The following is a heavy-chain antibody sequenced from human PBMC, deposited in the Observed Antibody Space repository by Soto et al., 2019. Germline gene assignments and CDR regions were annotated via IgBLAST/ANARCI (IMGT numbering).Heavy chain of an antibody. Sequence: EVQLVESGGGLVQPGGSLRLSCAASGFTFSSYDMHWVRQVTGKGLEWVSAIGAAGDTYYPDSVKGRFTISRENANNSLYLQMNSLRAEDTAVYYCASGGWGSSWYEGGSRIDYWGQGTLVTVSS. J-gene: IGHJ4*02. CDR2: IGAAGDT. CDR1: GFTFSSYD. CDR3: ASGGWGSSWYEGGSRIDY. D-gene: IGHD6-13*01. V-gene: IGHV3-13*01.